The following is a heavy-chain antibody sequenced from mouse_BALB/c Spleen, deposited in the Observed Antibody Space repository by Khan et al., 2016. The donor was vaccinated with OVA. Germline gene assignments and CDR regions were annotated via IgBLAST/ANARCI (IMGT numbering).Heavy chain of an antibody. CDR2: IYPGDGDT. V-gene: IGHV1-87*01. Sequence: QVQLQQSGAELARPGASVKLSCKASGYIFTSHWMQWVKERPGQGLEWIGAIYPGDGDTRYTQKFKGKATLTADKSSSTAYMQLSSLASEDSAVYYCAYYGHSGDHFDFWGQGTSLTVSS. CDR1: GYIFTSHW. D-gene: IGHD2-1*01. CDR3: AYYGHSGDHFDF. J-gene: IGHJ2*02.